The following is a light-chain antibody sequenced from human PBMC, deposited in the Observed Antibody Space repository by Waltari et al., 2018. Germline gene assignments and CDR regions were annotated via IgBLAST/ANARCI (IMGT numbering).Light chain of an antibody. Sequence: QSALTQPASVSGSPGQSIPISCTGTSSDVGGYNYVPWYQQHPGKAPKLMIYDVSKRPSGVSNRFSGSKSGNTASLTISGLQAEDEADYYCCSYAGSSTLFGGGTKLTVL. CDR1: SSDVGGYNY. CDR3: CSYAGSSTL. J-gene: IGLJ2*01. CDR2: DVS. V-gene: IGLV2-23*02.